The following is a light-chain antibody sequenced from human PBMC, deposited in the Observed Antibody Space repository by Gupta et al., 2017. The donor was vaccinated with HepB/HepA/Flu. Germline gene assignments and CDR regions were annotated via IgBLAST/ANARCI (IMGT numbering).Light chain of an antibody. V-gene: IGLV1-44*01. CDR3: AAADASQNGCV. J-gene: IGLJ1*01. CDR1: SSNLGSNT. CDR2: INN. Sequence: QSVLTQPPSASGPPGQRVTISYSGSSSNLGSNTVHWYQHLPGTAPNLLMYINNQRRSGAPARFSASKYATSATVTPTGLQAEDEADYYCAAADASQNGCVFGTGTKLTVL.